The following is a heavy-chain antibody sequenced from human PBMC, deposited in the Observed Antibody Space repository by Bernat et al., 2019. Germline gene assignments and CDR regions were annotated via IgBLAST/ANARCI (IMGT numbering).Heavy chain of an antibody. CDR1: GFTFSSYS. J-gene: IGHJ4*02. D-gene: IGHD6-19*01. V-gene: IGHV3-23*04. Sequence: EVQLVESGGGLVKPGGSLRLSCAASGFTFSSYSMNWVRQAPGKGLEWVSAISGSGGSTYYADSVKGRFTISRDNSKNTLYLQMNSLRAEDMAVYYPRVTAGADNFDYWGQGTLVTVSS. CDR2: ISGSGGST. CDR3: RVTAGADNFDY.